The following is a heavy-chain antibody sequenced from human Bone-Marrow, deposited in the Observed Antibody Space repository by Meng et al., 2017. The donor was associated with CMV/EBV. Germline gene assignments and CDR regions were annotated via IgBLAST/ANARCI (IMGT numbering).Heavy chain of an antibody. D-gene: IGHD3-3*01. J-gene: IGHJ3*02. CDR1: GFTFSDHY. CDR3: AREDTIFGVVIGAFDI. V-gene: IGHV3-11*06. Sequence: GGSLRLSCAASGFTFSDHYMTWIRQAPGKGPEWVSYLNNWGSNKNYADSVQGRFTISRDNAKNSLYLQMNSLRAEDTAVYYCAREDTIFGVVIGAFDIWGQGTMVTVSS. CDR2: LNNWGSNK.